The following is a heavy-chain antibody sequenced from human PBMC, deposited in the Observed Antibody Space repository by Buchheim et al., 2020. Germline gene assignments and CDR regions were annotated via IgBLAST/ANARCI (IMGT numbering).Heavy chain of an antibody. V-gene: IGHV3-23*01. J-gene: IGHJ4*02. CDR3: AKDEGRFYFDY. CDR2: ISGSGDRT. Sequence: EVHLLESGGGLVQRGGSLRLSCAASGFIFSSHEMSWVRQAPGKGLEWVSSISGSGDRTDYADSVRGRFTISRDNSKNTLLLQMNSLRADDTAVYYCAKDEGRFYFDYWGQGTL. CDR1: GFIFSSHE.